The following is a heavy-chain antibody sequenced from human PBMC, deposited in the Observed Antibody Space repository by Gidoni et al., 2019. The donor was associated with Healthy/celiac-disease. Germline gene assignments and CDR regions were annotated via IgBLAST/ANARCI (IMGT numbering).Heavy chain of an antibody. CDR3: AKSLGGGNQDY. J-gene: IGHJ4*02. CDR2: ISYDGSNK. Sequence: QVQLVESGGGVVQPGRSLRLSCAASGFTFSSYGVHWVRQAPGKGLEWVAVISYDGSNKYYADSVKGRFTISRDNSKNTLYLQMNSLRAEDTAVYYCAKSLGGGNQDYWGQGTLVTVSS. CDR1: GFTFSSYG. D-gene: IGHD2-15*01. V-gene: IGHV3-30*18.